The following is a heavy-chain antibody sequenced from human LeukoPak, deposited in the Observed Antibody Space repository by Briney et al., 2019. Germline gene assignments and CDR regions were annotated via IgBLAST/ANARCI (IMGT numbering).Heavy chain of an antibody. Sequence: GALKLSFGGSGFPFSNYLMTWGRPAPGKGLGGVAHINQDGNKKYYVDSVKGRFTIFRDNAKNSLYLRMNSLRAEDTAVYYCATGDYGVHGDYWGQGILVTVSS. CDR1: GFPFSNYL. J-gene: IGHJ4*02. CDR2: INQDGNKK. D-gene: IGHD4/OR15-4a*01. CDR3: ATGDYGVHGDY. V-gene: IGHV3-7*03.